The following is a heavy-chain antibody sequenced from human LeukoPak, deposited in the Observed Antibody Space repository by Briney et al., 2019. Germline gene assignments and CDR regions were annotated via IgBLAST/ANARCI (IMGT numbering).Heavy chain of an antibody. CDR3: APILTYYYESSGYYRVFDI. V-gene: IGHV4-39*07. CDR2: IYSSGST. D-gene: IGHD3-22*01. Sequence: SETLSLTCTVSGGSISSNNNYWGWIRQPPGKVLECIGSIYSSGSTHYNPSLKSRVTISVDTSKNQFSLKLSSVTAADTAVYYCAPILTYYYESSGYYRVFDIWGQGTMVTVSS. J-gene: IGHJ3*02. CDR1: GGSISSNNNY.